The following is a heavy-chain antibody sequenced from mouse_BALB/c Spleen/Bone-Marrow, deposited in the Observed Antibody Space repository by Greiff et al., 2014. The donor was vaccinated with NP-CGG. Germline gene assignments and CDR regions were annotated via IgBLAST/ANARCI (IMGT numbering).Heavy chain of an antibody. CDR3: ARSGERYGAMDY. J-gene: IGHJ4*01. D-gene: IGHD1-1*02. CDR1: GFTFSDFY. CDR2: ISDGGTYT. Sequence: EVQGVESGGGLVKPGGSLKLSSAASGFTFSDFYMFWFRQTPEKRLEWVATISDGGTYTYYPDSVKGRFTISRDNAKNNLYLQMSSLKSEDTAIYYCARSGERYGAMDYWGQGTSVTVSS. V-gene: IGHV5-4*02.